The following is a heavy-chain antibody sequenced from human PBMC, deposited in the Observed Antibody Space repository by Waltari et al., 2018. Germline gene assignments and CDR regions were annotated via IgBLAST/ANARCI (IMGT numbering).Heavy chain of an antibody. CDR2: IPDNGDNT. J-gene: IGHJ4*02. CDR3: AKGARGPIDF. CDR1: ESTFYAYT. V-gene: IGHV3-43*02. Sequence: EMQLLESGGGLVQSGGSLGLSCTAAESTFYAYTQHWVRQRPGKSMERLSLIPDNGDNTYYADSVKGRFPISRDNSKSSLYLHMDRLEIADTAFYFCAKGARGPIDFWGRGTLVTVSS.